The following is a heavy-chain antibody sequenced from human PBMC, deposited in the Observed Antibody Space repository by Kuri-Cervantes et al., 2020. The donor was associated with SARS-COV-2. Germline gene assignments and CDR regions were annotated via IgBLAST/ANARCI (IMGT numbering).Heavy chain of an antibody. Sequence: GGSLRLSCAASGFTSSSYSMNWVRQAPGKGLEWVSSISSSSSYIFYADSVKGRFTITRDNAKNSLYRQMNSLRAEDTAVYYCAREALYCGGHCYSRGLGWFDPWGQGTLVTVSS. D-gene: IGHD2-21*01. CDR2: ISSSSSYI. J-gene: IGHJ5*02. V-gene: IGHV3-21*01. CDR1: GFTSSSYS. CDR3: AREALYCGGHCYSRGLGWFDP.